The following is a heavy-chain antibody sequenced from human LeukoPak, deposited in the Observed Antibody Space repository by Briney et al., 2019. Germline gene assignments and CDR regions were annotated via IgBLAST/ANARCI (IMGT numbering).Heavy chain of an antibody. CDR1: GYIFTTSA. Sequence: ASVKVSCTASGYIFTTSAIYWVRQAPGQRPEWMGWINAGNGNAKYSQKFQDRVSLTRDTSASAAYMELSRLTPEDTAVYYCTTSVSEGDEDGILTGFNYWGQGTLVTVSS. CDR3: TTSVSEGDEDGILTGFNY. CDR2: INAGNGNA. J-gene: IGHJ4*02. V-gene: IGHV1-3*01. D-gene: IGHD3-9*01.